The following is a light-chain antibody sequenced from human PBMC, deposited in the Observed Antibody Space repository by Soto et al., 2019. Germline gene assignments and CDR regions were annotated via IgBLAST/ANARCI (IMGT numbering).Light chain of an antibody. Sequence: QSALTQPPSASGSPGQSVTISCTGTSSDVGAYKYVSWYQQYPGKAPKLMIYEVSKRPSGVPARFSGSKSGNTASLTVSGLQSEDEADYYCTSYIGSDTGVFGGGTQLTVL. V-gene: IGLV2-8*01. CDR1: SSDVGAYKY. CDR3: TSYIGSDTGV. CDR2: EVS. J-gene: IGLJ7*01.